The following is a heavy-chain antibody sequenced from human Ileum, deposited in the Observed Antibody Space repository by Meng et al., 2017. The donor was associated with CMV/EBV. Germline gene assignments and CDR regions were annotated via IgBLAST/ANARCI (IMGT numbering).Heavy chain of an antibody. Sequence: QGQRQESGPGLVKPSETLSLTCTVSGDSISSGRHFWGWIRQAPGKGLEWIATIHYTETTHYNPSLKSRITISVDTSKNQISLKVNSVTAADTAMYYCAADISTAWFYYWGQGTLVTVSS. V-gene: IGHV4-39*07. CDR2: IHYTETT. D-gene: IGHD2-2*01. J-gene: IGHJ4*02. CDR1: GDSISSGRHF. CDR3: AADISTAWFYY.